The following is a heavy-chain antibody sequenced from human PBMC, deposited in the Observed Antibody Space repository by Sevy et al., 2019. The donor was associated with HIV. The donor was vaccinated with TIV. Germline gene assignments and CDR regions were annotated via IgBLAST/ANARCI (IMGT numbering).Heavy chain of an antibody. Sequence: GESLKISCAASGFTFSSYAIHWVRQAPGKGLEWGALTRHAGAVIDHAKSVKGRFTLSADNAKNTVYVEMTSLRVEDPAIPHCAKEVGSSGSAGYLDYWGPGTLVTVSS. CDR3: AKEVGSSGSAGYLDY. CDR1: GFTFSSYA. D-gene: IGHD3-22*01. CDR2: TRHAGAVI. V-gene: IGHV3-30*02. J-gene: IGHJ4*02.